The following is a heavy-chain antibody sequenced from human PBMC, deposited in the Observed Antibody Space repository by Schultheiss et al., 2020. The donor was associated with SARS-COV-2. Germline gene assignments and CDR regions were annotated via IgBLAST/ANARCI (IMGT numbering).Heavy chain of an antibody. CDR3: AKGLGPDCSSGCYSRVLDY. V-gene: IGHV3-73*01. J-gene: IGHJ4*02. Sequence: GGSLRLSCAASGFTFSGSAMHWVRQASGKGLEWVGRIRSKANSYATAYAASVKGRFTISRDDSKNTAYLQMNSLKTEDTAVYYCAKGLGPDCSSGCYSRVLDYWGQGTLVTVSS. CDR2: IRSKANSYAT. CDR1: GFTFSGSA. D-gene: IGHD2-21*01.